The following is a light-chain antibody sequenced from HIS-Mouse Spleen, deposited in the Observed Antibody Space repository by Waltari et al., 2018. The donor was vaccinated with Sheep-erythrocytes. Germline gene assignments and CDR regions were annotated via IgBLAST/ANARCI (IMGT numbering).Light chain of an antibody. CDR2: DAS. J-gene: IGKJ2*01. V-gene: IGKV3-11*01. CDR1: QSVSSY. Sequence: EIVLTQSPATLSLSPEERATLSCRASQSVSSYLAWHQQKPGQAPRLLIYDASNRATGIPARFSGSGSGTDFTLTISSLEPEDFAVYYCQQRSNWYTFGQGTKLEIK. CDR3: QQRSNWYT.